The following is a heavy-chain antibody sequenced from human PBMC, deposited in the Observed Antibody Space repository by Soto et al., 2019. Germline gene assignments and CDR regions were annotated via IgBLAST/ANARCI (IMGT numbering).Heavy chain of an antibody. D-gene: IGHD3-22*01. CDR2: IKPDGSQK. CDR3: ARGDYYDSSGPFSDAFDI. Sequence: GGSLRLSCAVSGFTFSTYWMSWVRQAPGKGLEWVANIKPDGSQKWYVDSVKGRFTISRDNAKNSLYLQMNSLRAEDTAVYYCARGDYYDSSGPFSDAFDIWGQGTMVTVSS. CDR1: GFTFSTYW. J-gene: IGHJ3*02. V-gene: IGHV3-7*04.